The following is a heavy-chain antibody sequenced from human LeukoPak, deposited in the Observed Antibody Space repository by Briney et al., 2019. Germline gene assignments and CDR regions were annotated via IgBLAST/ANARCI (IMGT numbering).Heavy chain of an antibody. CDR1: GGSISSYY. CDR3: AGTGTTGTSPLDY. Sequence: SETLSLTCTVSGGSISSYYWSWIRQPPGKGLEWIGYIYYSGSTNYNPSLKSRVTISVDTSKNQFSLKLSSVTAADTAVYYYAGTGTTGTSPLDYWGQGTLVTVSS. D-gene: IGHD1-1*01. J-gene: IGHJ4*02. V-gene: IGHV4-59*08. CDR2: IYYSGST.